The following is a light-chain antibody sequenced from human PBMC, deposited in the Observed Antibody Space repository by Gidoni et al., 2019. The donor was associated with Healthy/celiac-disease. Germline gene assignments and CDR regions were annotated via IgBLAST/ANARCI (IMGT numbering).Light chain of an antibody. V-gene: IGKV4-1*01. CDR1: KIVLYSSNNKNY. Sequence: DSGMTQSHDARAVSLGERATINCNACKIVLYSSNNKNYLAWYQQKPGQPPKLLIYWASTRESGVPDRFSCSGSGTDFTLTIISLQAEDVAVYYCQPYYSTPIFGGXTKVEIK. CDR3: QPYYSTPI. J-gene: IGKJ4*01. CDR2: WAS.